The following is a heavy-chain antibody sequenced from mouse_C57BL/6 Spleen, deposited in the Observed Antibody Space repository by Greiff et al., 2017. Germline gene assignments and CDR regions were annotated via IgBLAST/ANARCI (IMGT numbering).Heavy chain of an antibody. CDR2: IDPEDGDT. CDR3: TRNYYGSSRGVFDY. V-gene: IGHV14-1*01. J-gene: IGHJ2*01. D-gene: IGHD1-1*01. Sequence: VQLQQSGAELVRPGASVKLSCTASGFNIKDYYMHWVKQRPEQGLEWIGRIDPEDGDTEYAPKFQGKATMTADTSSNTAYLQLSSLTSEDTAVYYGTRNYYGSSRGVFDYWGQGTTLTVSS. CDR1: GFNIKDYY.